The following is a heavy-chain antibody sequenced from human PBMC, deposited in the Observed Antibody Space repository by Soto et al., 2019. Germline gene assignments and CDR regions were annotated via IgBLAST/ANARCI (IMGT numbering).Heavy chain of an antibody. V-gene: IGHV3-30-3*01. J-gene: IGHJ6*02. D-gene: IGHD6-13*01. CDR2: VSYDGNNK. CDR1: GFTFSSYE. Sequence: QEQLVESGGGVVQPGGSLRLSCVASGFTFSSYEMHWVRQAPGKGLEWVAVVSYDGNNKYYADSMKGRFTISRDNSKNTLYLQVNSLRGDDTAVYYCARDWGGQAAGGYGLDVWGLGTTVTVSS. CDR3: ARDWGGQAAGGYGLDV.